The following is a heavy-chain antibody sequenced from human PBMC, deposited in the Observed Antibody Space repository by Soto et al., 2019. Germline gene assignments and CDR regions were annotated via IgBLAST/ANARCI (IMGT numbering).Heavy chain of an antibody. J-gene: IGHJ4*02. D-gene: IGHD2-2*01. CDR3: AIQLPAAKVDY. Sequence: GESLNISCKGSGYSFTIYWIGWVRQMPGKGLEWMGIIYPGDSDTRYSPSFQGQVTISADKSISTAYLQWSSLKASDTAMYYCAIQLPAAKVDYWGQGTLVTVSS. CDR2: IYPGDSDT. CDR1: GYSFTIYW. V-gene: IGHV5-51*01.